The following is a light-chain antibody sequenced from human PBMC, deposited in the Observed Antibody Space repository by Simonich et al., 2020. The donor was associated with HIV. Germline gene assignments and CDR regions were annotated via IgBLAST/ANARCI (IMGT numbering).Light chain of an antibody. CDR1: SGSVSTSYYPSWYQQTPGPPPVLASTTTH. Sequence: QTVVTQEPSFSVSPGGTVTLTCGLSSGSVSTSYYPSWYQQTPGPPPVLASTTTHPARAQRTQGPTPLTLIDATTTRSAGFPDRFSGSILGNKAALTITGAQADDESDYYCVLYMGSGIWVFGGGTKLTVL. CDR2: ATT. V-gene: IGLV8-61*01. J-gene: IGLJ3*02. CDR3: VLYMGSGIWV.